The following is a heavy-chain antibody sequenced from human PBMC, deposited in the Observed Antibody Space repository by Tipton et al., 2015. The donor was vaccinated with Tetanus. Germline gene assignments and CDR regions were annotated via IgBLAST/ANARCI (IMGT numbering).Heavy chain of an antibody. J-gene: IGHJ4*02. V-gene: IGHV4-4*07. CDR2: IYTSGST. D-gene: IGHD1-26*01. CDR3: ARGLPREPFYFDY. CDR1: GDSISSFY. Sequence: TLSLTCSVSGDSISSFYWSWIRQPAGKGLEWIGRIYTSGSTSSSPSLKSRVHISVDTSKNQLSLSLTSVTAADTAVYFCARGLPREPFYFDYWGQGKQVTVSS.